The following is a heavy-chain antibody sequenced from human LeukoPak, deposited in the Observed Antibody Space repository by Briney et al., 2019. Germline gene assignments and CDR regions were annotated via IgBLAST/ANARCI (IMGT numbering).Heavy chain of an antibody. V-gene: IGHV3-23*01. D-gene: IGHD5-24*01. CDR2: ISASGVST. Sequence: GGSLRLSCAASGFTFSRYAMSWVRQAPGKGLQLVSAISASGVSTYSADSAKGRFTISRDNSKNTLFLQVNSLEAEDTAVYFCAKGRRATFRYDAFDIWGRGTMVTVSS. J-gene: IGHJ3*02. CDR1: GFTFSRYA. CDR3: AKGRRATFRYDAFDI.